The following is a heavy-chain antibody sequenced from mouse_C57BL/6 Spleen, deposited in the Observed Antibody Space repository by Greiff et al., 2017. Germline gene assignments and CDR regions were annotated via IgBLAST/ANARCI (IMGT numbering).Heavy chain of an antibody. V-gene: IGHV1-82*01. Sequence: QVQLQQSGPELVKPGASVKISCKASGYAFSSSWMNWVKQRPGKGLEWIGRIYPGDGDTNYNGKFKGKATLTADKSSSTAYMQLSSLTSEDSAVYCCAREVITTVVARYFDVWGTGTTVTVSS. D-gene: IGHD1-1*01. CDR3: AREVITTVVARYFDV. J-gene: IGHJ1*03. CDR1: GYAFSSSW. CDR2: IYPGDGDT.